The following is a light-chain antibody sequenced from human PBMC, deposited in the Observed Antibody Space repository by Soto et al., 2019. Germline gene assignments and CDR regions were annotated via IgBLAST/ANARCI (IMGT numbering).Light chain of an antibody. CDR3: QQANSFPIT. CDR2: DAS. V-gene: IGKV1D-12*01. Sequence: DIQMTQSPSSVSASVGDRVTITCRASQGIRSWLAWYQQKPGKAPKLLIYDASSLESGVPSRFSGSGSGTDFTLTISSLQPEDFATYYCQQANSFPITFGQGTRLEIK. CDR1: QGIRSW. J-gene: IGKJ5*01.